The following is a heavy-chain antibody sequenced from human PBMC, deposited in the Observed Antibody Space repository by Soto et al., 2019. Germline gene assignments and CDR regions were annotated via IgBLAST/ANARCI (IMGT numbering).Heavy chain of an antibody. Sequence: EVQLVGSGGGLVKPGGSLRLSCAASGFTFSSYSMNWVRQAPGKGLEWVSSISSSSSYIYYADSVKGRFTISRDNAKNSLYLQMNSLRAEDTAVYYCARDVYNRNDDVDIWGQGTMVTVSS. D-gene: IGHD1-1*01. CDR2: ISSSSSYI. CDR3: ARDVYNRNDDVDI. V-gene: IGHV3-21*01. CDR1: GFTFSSYS. J-gene: IGHJ3*02.